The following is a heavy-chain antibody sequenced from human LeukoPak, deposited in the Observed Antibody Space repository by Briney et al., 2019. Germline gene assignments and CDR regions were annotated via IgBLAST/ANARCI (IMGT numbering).Heavy chain of an antibody. J-gene: IGHJ4*02. CDR3: AKDSPVGYCSGGSCYSPEDY. CDR1: GFTFSSYA. CDR2: ISGSGVGT. Sequence: PGGSLRLSCAASGFTFSSYAMSWVRQAPGKGLEWVSAISGSGVGTYYADSVKGRFTISRDNSKNTLYLQMNSLRAEDTAVYYCAKDSPVGYCSGGSCYSPEDYWGQGTLVTVSS. D-gene: IGHD2-15*01. V-gene: IGHV3-23*01.